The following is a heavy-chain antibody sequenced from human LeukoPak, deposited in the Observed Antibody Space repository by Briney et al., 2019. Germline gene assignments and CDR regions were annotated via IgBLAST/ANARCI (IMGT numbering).Heavy chain of an antibody. CDR3: ARDGNGDYNYYYYYYMDV. V-gene: IGHV1-2*02. CDR2: INPNSGGT. D-gene: IGHD4-17*01. J-gene: IGHJ6*03. CDR1: GYTFTGYY. Sequence: ASVKVSCKASGYTFTGYYMHWVRQAPGQGLEWMGWINPNSGGTNYAQKFQGRVTMTRDTSISTAYMELSRLRSDDTAVYYCARDGNGDYNYYYYYYMDVWGKGTTVTISS.